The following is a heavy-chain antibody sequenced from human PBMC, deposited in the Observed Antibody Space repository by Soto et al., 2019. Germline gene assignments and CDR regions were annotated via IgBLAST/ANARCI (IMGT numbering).Heavy chain of an antibody. J-gene: IGHJ6*02. CDR1: GYNFTTFW. CDR3: ARHFPLPTDLQFYYYYYYGVDV. D-gene: IGHD3-3*02. CDR2: IDPSDSYS. Sequence: GESLKISCKASGYNFTTFWISWMRQVPGKGLEWMGRIDPSDSYSNYSPSFQGHIPISADKSINTAYLHFSNLKASDTAVYYCARHFPLPTDLQFYYYYYYGVDVWGHGTAVTVSS. V-gene: IGHV5-10-1*01.